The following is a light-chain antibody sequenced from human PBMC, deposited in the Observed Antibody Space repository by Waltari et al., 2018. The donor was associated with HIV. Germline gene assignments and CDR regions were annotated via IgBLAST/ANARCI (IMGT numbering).Light chain of an antibody. V-gene: IGLV3-21*04. J-gene: IGLJ1*01. CDR1: NIESKR. Sequence: SYVLTQPPSVSVAPGMTARIPCGGDNIESKRVHWYQQKPGQAPVLVIHDDTDRPSGSPERFSGSNSGNTATLTISRVEAGDEADYYCQVWDSITDHQVFGPGAKVTVL. CDR3: QVWDSITDHQV. CDR2: DDT.